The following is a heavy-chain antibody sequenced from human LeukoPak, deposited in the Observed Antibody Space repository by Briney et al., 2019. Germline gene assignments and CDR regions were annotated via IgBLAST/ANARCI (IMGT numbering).Heavy chain of an antibody. J-gene: IGHJ6*03. CDR3: ARFGGSEFGELLAYYYYYYMDV. Sequence: ASVKVSFKASGYTFTSYDINWVRQATGQGLEWMGWMNPNSGNKSYAQKFQGRVTMTMNTSINTAYMELSSLRSEDTAVYYCARFGGSEFGELLAYYYYYYMDVWGKGTTVTVSS. D-gene: IGHD3-10*01. CDR2: MNPNSGNK. CDR1: GYTFTSYD. V-gene: IGHV1-8*01.